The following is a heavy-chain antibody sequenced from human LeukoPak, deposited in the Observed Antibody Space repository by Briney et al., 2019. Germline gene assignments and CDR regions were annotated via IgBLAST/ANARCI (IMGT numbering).Heavy chain of an antibody. CDR3: AKKGLGYCSSTSCYFGA. Sequence: GGSLRLSCAASGFRFTDYSMSWVRQAPGKGLEWVSAISGSGGSTYYADSVKGRFTISRDNSKNTLYLQMNSLRAEDTAVYYCAKKGLGYCSSTSCYFGAWGQGTLVTVSS. CDR2: ISGSGGST. CDR1: GFRFTDYS. J-gene: IGHJ4*02. D-gene: IGHD2-2*01. V-gene: IGHV3-23*01.